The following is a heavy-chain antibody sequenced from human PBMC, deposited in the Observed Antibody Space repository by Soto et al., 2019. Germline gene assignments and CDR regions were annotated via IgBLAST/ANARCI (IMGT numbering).Heavy chain of an antibody. Sequence: ASVKVSCKASGYTFTSYGISWVRQAPGQGLEWMGWISAYNGNTNYAQKLQGRVTMTTDTSTSTAYMELRSLRSGDTAVYYCARGYCSGGSCYSNYYYMDVWGKGTTVTVSS. CDR1: GYTFTSYG. J-gene: IGHJ6*03. CDR2: ISAYNGNT. D-gene: IGHD2-15*01. CDR3: ARGYCSGGSCYSNYYYMDV. V-gene: IGHV1-18*01.